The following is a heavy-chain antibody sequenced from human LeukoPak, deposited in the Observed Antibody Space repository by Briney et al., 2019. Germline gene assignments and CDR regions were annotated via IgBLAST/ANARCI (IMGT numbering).Heavy chain of an antibody. Sequence: PGGSLGLSCAASGFSFSSYTMNWVRQAPGKGLEWVSSIRSSSSYIYYADSLKGRFTISRDNAKNSLYLQMNTLRDEDTAVYYCARGSLYFDYWGQGTLVTVSS. CDR2: IRSSSSYI. J-gene: IGHJ4*02. CDR3: ARGSLYFDY. CDR1: GFSFSSYT. V-gene: IGHV3-21*01.